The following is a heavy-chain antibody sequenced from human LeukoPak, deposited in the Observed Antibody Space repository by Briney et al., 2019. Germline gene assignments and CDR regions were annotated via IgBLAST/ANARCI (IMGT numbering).Heavy chain of an antibody. D-gene: IGHD3-3*02. CDR2: IYYSGSA. J-gene: IGHJ4*02. CDR1: GGSISSGDYY. CDR3: ARGLARFYGAASDF. V-gene: IGHV4-30-4*01. Sequence: SETLSLTCSVSGGSISSGDYYWNWIRQPPGKGLEWIGFIYYSGSAYYNPSLKSRVIISVDTSKNQFSLNLSSVTAADTAVYFCARGLARFYGAASDFWGQGTLVTVSS.